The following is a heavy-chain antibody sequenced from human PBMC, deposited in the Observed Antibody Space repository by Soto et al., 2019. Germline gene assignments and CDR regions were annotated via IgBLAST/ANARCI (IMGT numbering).Heavy chain of an antibody. CDR3: ARAHYDILTGYPTHAFDI. Sequence: PWETLSLTCAVYGGSFSGYYWSWIRQPPGKGLEWIGEINHSGSTNYNPSLKSRVTISVGTSKNQFSLKLSSVTAAEKAVYYCARAHYDILTGYPTHAFDIWGQGTMVTVSS. J-gene: IGHJ3*02. CDR2: INHSGST. V-gene: IGHV4-34*01. CDR1: GGSFSGYY. D-gene: IGHD3-9*01.